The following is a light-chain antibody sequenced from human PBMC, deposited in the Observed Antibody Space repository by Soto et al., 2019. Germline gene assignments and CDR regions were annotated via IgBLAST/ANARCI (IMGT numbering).Light chain of an antibody. CDR2: KAS. V-gene: IGKV1-5*03. CDR1: QTISSW. CDR3: QQSYSTPIT. J-gene: IGKJ5*01. Sequence: DVQMTQSPSSLCGYIGGRVRITCRASQTISSWLAWYQQKPGKAPKLLIYKASTLKSGVPSRFSGSGSGTEFTLIISSLQPDDFAPYYCQQSYSTPITFGQGTRLEVK.